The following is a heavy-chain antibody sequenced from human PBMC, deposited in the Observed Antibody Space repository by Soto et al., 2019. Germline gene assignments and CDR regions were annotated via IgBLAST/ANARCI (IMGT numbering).Heavy chain of an antibody. V-gene: IGHV3-30*18. J-gene: IGHJ4*02. CDR3: AKDWRRYCSGGSCYVFGDD. CDR2: ISYDGSNK. D-gene: IGHD2-15*01. Sequence: GSLRLSCAASGFTFSSYGMHWVRQAPGKGLEWVAVISYDGSNKYYADSVKGRFTISRDNSKNTLYLQMNSLRAEDTAVYYCAKDWRRYCSGGSCYVFGDDRGQGTLVTVSS. CDR1: GFTFSSYG.